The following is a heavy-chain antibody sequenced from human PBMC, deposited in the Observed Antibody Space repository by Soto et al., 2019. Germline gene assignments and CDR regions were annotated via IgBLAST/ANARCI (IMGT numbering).Heavy chain of an antibody. Sequence: ETLSLTCAVYGASLSDNYWGCIRQPPGKGLEWIGSIYYSGNTYYNPSLKSRLTMSVDTSKNKFSLKLTSVTAADTAVYYCAMCGGDCYDFDYWGQGTLVTVSS. J-gene: IGHJ4*02. V-gene: IGHV4-34*01. CDR2: IYYSGNT. CDR1: GASLSDNY. CDR3: AMCGGDCYDFDY. D-gene: IGHD2-21*02.